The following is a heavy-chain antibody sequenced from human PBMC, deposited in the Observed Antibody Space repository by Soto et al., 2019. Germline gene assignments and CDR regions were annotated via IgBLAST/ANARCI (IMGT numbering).Heavy chain of an antibody. D-gene: IGHD3-22*01. V-gene: IGHV3-20*04. J-gene: IGHJ3*02. CDR3: ARVSADYYDSSGPSAVNEAFDI. CDR1: GFTFDDYG. Sequence: GGSLRLSCAASGFTFDDYGMSWVRQAPGKGLEWVSGINWNGGSTGYADSVKGRFTISRDNAKNSLYLQMNSLRAEDTALYYCARVSADYYDSSGPSAVNEAFDIWGQGTMITVSS. CDR2: INWNGGST.